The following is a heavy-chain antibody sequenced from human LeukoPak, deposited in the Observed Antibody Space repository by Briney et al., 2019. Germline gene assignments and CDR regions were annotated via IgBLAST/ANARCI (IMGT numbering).Heavy chain of an antibody. CDR1: GFTFSSYA. D-gene: IGHD2/OR15-2a*01. CDR2: ISGSGGST. CDR3: AKTLSPKYYFDY. J-gene: IGHJ4*02. V-gene: IGHV3-23*01. Sequence: GGSLRLSCAASGFTFSSYAMSWVHQAPGKGLEWVSAISGSGGSTYYADSVKGRFTTSRDNSENTLYLQMNSLRAEDTAVYYCAKTLSPKYYFDYWGQGTLVTVSS.